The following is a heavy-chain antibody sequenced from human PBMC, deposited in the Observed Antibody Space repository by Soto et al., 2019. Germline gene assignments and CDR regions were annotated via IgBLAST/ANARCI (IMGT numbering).Heavy chain of an antibody. J-gene: IGHJ1*01. Sequence: QVQLQESGPGLVKPSQTLSLTCTVSGGSVSNGDYYWSWIRQPPGKGLEWIGNMHYSGSTGYNPSRKSRVTMSVDTSKNQFSLKLSSVTPADTAVYYCARDSGSGSFWGQGTLVTVSS. CDR2: MHYSGST. CDR1: GGSVSNGDYY. V-gene: IGHV4-30-4*01. D-gene: IGHD1-26*01. CDR3: ARDSGSGSF.